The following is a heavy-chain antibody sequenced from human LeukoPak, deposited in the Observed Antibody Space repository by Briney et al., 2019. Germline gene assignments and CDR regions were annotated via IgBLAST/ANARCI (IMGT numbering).Heavy chain of an antibody. Sequence: SETLSLTCTVSGGSISSGGYRWTWIRQYPGKGLEWIGYINYSGSTYYNPSLKSRVIISVDTSKNQFSLNLNSVTAADTAVYYCAREMDAHPRIVVWGQGTLVTVSS. CDR3: AREMDAHPRIVV. D-gene: IGHD2-21*01. J-gene: IGHJ1*01. CDR1: GGSISSGGYR. V-gene: IGHV4-31*03. CDR2: INYSGST.